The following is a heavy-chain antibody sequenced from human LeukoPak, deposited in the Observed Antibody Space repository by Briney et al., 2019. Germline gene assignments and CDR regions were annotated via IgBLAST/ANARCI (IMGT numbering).Heavy chain of an antibody. CDR3: ARDKSAAADYYFDF. J-gene: IGHJ4*02. Sequence: PGGSLRLSCEVSGFTFSNYAMNWVRQAPGKGLEWVAVISVDGRDLYHADSVKGRFTISRDNSKNTLYLQMTSLRADDTAVYYCARDKSAAADYYFDFWGQGTLVTVSS. CDR2: ISVDGRDL. CDR1: GFTFSNYA. V-gene: IGHV3-30*04. D-gene: IGHD3-10*01.